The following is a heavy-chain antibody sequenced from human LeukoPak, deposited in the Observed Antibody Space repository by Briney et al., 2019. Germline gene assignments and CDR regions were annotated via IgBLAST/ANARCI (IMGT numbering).Heavy chain of an antibody. CDR3: ARVVAVAGRAFDI. D-gene: IGHD6-19*01. V-gene: IGHV3-21*01. CDR2: ISSSSSYI. CDR1: GFTFSSYS. Sequence: GGSLRLSCAASGFTFSSYSMNWVRQAPGKGLEWVSSISSSSSYIYYADSVKGRFTISRDNAKNSLYLQMNSLRAKDTAMYYCARVVAVAGRAFDIWGLGTMVTVSS. J-gene: IGHJ3*02.